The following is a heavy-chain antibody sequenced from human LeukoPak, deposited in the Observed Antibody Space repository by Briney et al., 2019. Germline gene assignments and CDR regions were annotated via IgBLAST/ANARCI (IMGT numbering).Heavy chain of an antibody. Sequence: RPGGSLRLSCTASGFVFSDYGMHWVRQTPGKGLEWLAVIWFDGSSIHYAESVEGRFIVSRDNSKNTLYLQMSNLRAEDTAVYYCAKEATYYDIPRAYYFDYWGQGTLVTVSS. CDR1: GFVFSDYG. J-gene: IGHJ4*02. CDR2: IWFDGSSI. D-gene: IGHD3-9*01. CDR3: AKEATYYDIPRAYYFDY. V-gene: IGHV3-30*02.